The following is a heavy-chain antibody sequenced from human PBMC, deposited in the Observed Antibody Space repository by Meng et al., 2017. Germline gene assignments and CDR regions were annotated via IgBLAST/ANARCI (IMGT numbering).Heavy chain of an antibody. CDR2: INHSGST. CDR3: ARGLGYCSGGSSC. J-gene: IGHJ4*02. D-gene: IGHD2-15*01. V-gene: IGHV4-34*01. Sequence: QVQLQQWGAGLLKSSATLSLTCAVYGGSFSGYYWSWSRQPPGKGLEWIGEINHSGSTNYNPSLKSRVTISVDTSKNQFSLKLSSVTAADTAVYYCARGLGYCSGGSSCWGQGTLVTVSS. CDR1: GGSFSGYY.